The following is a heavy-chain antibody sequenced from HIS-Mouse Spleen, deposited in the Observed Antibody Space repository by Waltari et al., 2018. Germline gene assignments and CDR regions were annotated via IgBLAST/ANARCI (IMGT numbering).Heavy chain of an antibody. V-gene: IGHV3-21*01. J-gene: IGHJ4*02. CDR2: ISSSSSYI. CDR1: GFTFSSYS. D-gene: IGHD3-9*01. CDR3: ASLDYDILTGYYRDY. Sequence: EVQLVEAGGGLVKPGGSLRLSWVPPGFTFSSYSMNWVRQAPGKGLEWVSSISSSSSYIYYADSVKGRFTISRDNAKNSLYLQMNSLRAEDTAVYYCASLDYDILTGYYRDYWGQGTLVTVSS.